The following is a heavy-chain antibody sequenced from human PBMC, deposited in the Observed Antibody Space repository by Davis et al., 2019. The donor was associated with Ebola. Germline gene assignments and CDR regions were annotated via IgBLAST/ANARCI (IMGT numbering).Heavy chain of an antibody. CDR1: GGSISSGGYY. Sequence: MPSETLSLTCTVSGGSISSGGYYWSWIRQHPGKGLEWIGYIYYSGSTYYSPSLKSRVTISVDTSKNQFSLKLSSVTAADTAVYYCARGQVVVISRHGMDVWGQGTTVTVSS. V-gene: IGHV4-31*03. CDR2: IYYSGST. D-gene: IGHD3-22*01. J-gene: IGHJ6*02. CDR3: ARGQVVVISRHGMDV.